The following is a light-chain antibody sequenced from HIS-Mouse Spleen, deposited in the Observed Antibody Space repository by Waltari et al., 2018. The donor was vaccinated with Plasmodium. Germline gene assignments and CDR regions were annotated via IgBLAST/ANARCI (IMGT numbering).Light chain of an antibody. CDR1: SSDVVGYNY. CDR3: SSYTSSSSYV. J-gene: IGLJ1*01. CDR2: EVS. Sequence: QSALTQPASVSGSPGQSITISCTGTSSDVVGYNYVSWYQQHPGKAPKLMIYEVSNRPVGFSNRLSGFKSGKTASLTISGLQAEDEADYYCSSYTSSSSYVFGTGTKVTVL. V-gene: IGLV2-14*01.